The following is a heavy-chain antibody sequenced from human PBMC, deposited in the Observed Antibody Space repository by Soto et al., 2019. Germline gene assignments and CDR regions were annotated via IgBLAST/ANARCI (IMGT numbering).Heavy chain of an antibody. J-gene: IGHJ6*03. D-gene: IGHD4-17*01. Sequence: PSETLSLTCAVYGGSFSGYYWSWIRQPPGKGLEWIGEINHSGSTNYNPSLKSRVTISVDTSKNQFSLKLSSVTAADTAVYYCARGDHDYGDYVSSYYYYYMDVWGKGTTVTAP. V-gene: IGHV4-34*01. CDR3: ARGDHDYGDYVSSYYYYYMDV. CDR1: GGSFSGYY. CDR2: INHSGST.